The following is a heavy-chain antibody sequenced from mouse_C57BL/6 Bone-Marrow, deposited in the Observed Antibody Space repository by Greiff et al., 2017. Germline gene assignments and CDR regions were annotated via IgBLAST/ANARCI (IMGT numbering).Heavy chain of an antibody. J-gene: IGHJ2*01. V-gene: IGHV1-50*01. CDR1: GYTFTSYW. CDR2: IDPSDSYP. Sequence: VKLQESGAELVKPGASVTLSCKASGYTFTSYWMQWVKQRPGQGLEWIGEIDPSDSYPNYNQKFKGKATLTVDTSSSTAYMQLSSLTSEDSAVYYCAREGITTVVGNFDYWGQGTTLTVSS. CDR3: AREGITTVVGNFDY. D-gene: IGHD1-1*01.